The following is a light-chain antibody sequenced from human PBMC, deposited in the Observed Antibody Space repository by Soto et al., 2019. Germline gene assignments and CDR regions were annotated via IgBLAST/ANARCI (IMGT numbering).Light chain of an antibody. CDR2: DGN. CDR1: SSDVDGYRY. V-gene: IGLV2-11*01. J-gene: IGLJ1*01. Sequence: QSALAQPRSVSGSPGQLLTISCTGTSSDVDGYRYVSWYQQYPGKAPKLVIYDGNKRPSGVPDRFSGSNSGNTASLTISGLQAEDEADYYCCSYVTTPEIFGTGTKVTVL. CDR3: CSYVTTPEI.